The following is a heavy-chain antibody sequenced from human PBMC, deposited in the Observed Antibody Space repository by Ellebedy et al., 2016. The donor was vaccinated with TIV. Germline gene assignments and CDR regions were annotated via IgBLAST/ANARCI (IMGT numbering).Heavy chain of an antibody. CDR2: IYWNDDK. J-gene: IGHJ4*02. CDR1: GFLLSTSGVG. Sequence: SGPTLVKPTQTLTLTCTFSGFLLSTSGVGVGWIRQPPGKALEWLALIYWNDDKRYSPSLKSRLTITKDTSKNQVVLTMTNMDPVDTATYYCAHRGYYGSGSHFDYWGQGTLVTVSS. V-gene: IGHV2-5*01. D-gene: IGHD3-10*01. CDR3: AHRGYYGSGSHFDY.